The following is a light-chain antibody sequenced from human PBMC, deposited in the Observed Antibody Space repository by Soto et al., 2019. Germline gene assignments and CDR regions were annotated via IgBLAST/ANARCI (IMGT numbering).Light chain of an antibody. CDR3: AAWDDRLSDV. J-gene: IGLJ1*01. CDR2: RNN. Sequence: QSVLTQPPSASGTPGQRVTISCSGSSSNIGSNSVYWYQQLPGTAPKLLIYRNNQRPSGVPDRFSGSKSGTSASLAISGLRSDDEADYYCAAWDDRLSDVFGTGTKLTVL. V-gene: IGLV1-47*01. CDR1: SSNIGSNS.